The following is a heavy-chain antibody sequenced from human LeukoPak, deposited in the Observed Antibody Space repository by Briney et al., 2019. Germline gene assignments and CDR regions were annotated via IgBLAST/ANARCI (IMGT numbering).Heavy chain of an antibody. J-gene: IGHJ4*02. CDR1: GFPLSTYN. CDR3: ATSGNYYLKY. D-gene: IGHD1-26*01. Sequence: GGSLGLPCPASGFPLSTYNLNWVGRAPGKGLEWVSHITSSSTNIYYADSVKGRFTISRDNAKNALSLQMNSLRDEDTAVYYCATSGNYYLKYWGQGTLVTVSS. V-gene: IGHV3-48*02. CDR2: ITSSSTNI.